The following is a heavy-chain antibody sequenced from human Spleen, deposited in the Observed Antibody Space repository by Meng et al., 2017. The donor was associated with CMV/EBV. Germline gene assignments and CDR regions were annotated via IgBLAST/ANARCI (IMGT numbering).Heavy chain of an antibody. J-gene: IGHJ4*02. CDR1: GGSVSSSSYY. Sequence: SETLSLTCTVSGGSVSSSSYYWDWIRQPPGKGLEWIGHIYQTGKTYSNPSLKSRVTISVDTSKNQFSLKLNSVTAADTAVYYCAREGYGGSTLDYWGLGILVTVSS. V-gene: IGHV4-39*07. D-gene: IGHD5-12*01. CDR3: AREGYGGSTLDY. CDR2: IYQTGKT.